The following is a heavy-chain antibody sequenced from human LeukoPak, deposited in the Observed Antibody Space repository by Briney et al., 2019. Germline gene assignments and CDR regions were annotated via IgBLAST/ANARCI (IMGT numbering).Heavy chain of an antibody. Sequence: SETLSLTCTVSGYSISSGYYWGWIRQPPGKGLEWIGSIYHSGSTYYNPSLKSRVTISVDTSKNQFSLKLSSVTAADTAVYYCAREIPDSVADAYYFDYWGQGTLVTVSS. D-gene: IGHD6-19*01. CDR1: GYSISSGYY. J-gene: IGHJ4*02. CDR3: AREIPDSVADAYYFDY. CDR2: IYHSGST. V-gene: IGHV4-38-2*02.